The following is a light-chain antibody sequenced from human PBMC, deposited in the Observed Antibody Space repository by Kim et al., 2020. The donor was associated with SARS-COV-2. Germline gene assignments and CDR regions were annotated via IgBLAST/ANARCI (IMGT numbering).Light chain of an antibody. CDR1: SSDVGGYNY. CDR2: DVS. Sequence: QSALTQPRSVSGSPGQSVTISCTGTSSDVGGYNYVSWYQQHPGKAPKLMIYDVSKRPSGVPDRFSGSKSGNTASLTISGLQAEDEADYYCCSSWVFGGGTQLTVL. J-gene: IGLJ3*02. V-gene: IGLV2-11*01. CDR3: CSSWV.